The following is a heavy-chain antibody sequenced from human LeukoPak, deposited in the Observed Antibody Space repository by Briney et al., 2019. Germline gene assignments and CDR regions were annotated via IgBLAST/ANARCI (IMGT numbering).Heavy chain of an antibody. CDR1: GFTFSTYA. CDR3: ARESRVRSRGYDPYYFDY. V-gene: IGHV3-30-3*01. D-gene: IGHD5-12*01. J-gene: IGHJ4*02. CDR2: MSYDESNK. Sequence: GRSLRLSCAASGFTFSTYAMHWVRQAPGKGLEWVALMSYDESNKHYADSVKGRSTISRDNSKNTLYLEMNSLRAEDTAVYFCARESRVRSRGYDPYYFDYWGQGTLVTVSS.